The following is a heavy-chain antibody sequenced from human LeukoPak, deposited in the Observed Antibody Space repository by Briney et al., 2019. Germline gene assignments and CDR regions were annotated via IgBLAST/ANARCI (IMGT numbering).Heavy chain of an antibody. J-gene: IGHJ4*02. CDR3: AKVLGGATSGSVDY. Sequence: GGSLRLSCAASGFSFSSYAMSWVRQAPGKGLEWVSAISGSGGSTYYADSVKGRFTISRDNSKNTLYLQMNSLRAEDTAVYYCAKVLGGATSGSVDYWGQGTLVTVSS. CDR2: ISGSGGST. CDR1: GFSFSSYA. D-gene: IGHD1-26*01. V-gene: IGHV3-23*01.